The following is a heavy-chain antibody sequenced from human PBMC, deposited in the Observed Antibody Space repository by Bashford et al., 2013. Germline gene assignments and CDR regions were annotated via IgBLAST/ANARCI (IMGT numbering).Heavy chain of an antibody. V-gene: IGHV3-7*01. Sequence: GSLRLSCAASGFTFSSYWMSWVRQAPGKGLEWVANIKQHGYEIYYVDSVKGRFTISRDNAKNSLSLQMNSLRPEDTAVYYCARGGLRSSNDFEDFDYWGQGTLVTVSS. D-gene: IGHD3/OR15-3a*01. CDR2: IKQHGYEI. CDR1: GFTFSSYW. CDR3: ARGGLRSSNDFEDFDY. J-gene: IGHJ4*02.